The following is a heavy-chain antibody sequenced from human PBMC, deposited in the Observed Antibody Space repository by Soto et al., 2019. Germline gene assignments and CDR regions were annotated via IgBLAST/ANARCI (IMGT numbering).Heavy chain of an antibody. Sequence: EVQLVESGGGLVQPGRSLRLSCAASGFTFDDYAMHWVRQAPGKGLEWVSGISWNSGSIGYVDSVKGRFTISRDNAKNSLYLQMNSLRAEDTALYYCAKGSGYDYGDYWGQGTLVTVSS. CDR1: GFTFDDYA. CDR3: AKGSGYDYGDY. D-gene: IGHD5-12*01. J-gene: IGHJ4*02. CDR2: ISWNSGSI. V-gene: IGHV3-9*01.